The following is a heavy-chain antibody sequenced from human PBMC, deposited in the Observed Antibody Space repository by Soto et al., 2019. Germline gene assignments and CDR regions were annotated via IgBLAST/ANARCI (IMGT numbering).Heavy chain of an antibody. CDR1: GFTFSSYS. Sequence: EVQLVESGGGLVKPGGSLRLSCAASGFTFSSYSMNWVRQAPGKGLEWVSSISSSSSYIYYADSVKGRFPISRDNAKNSLYLQMNSLRAEDTAVYYCARHVTSSTYYYLSPGGFDPWGQGTPGTVSS. CDR2: ISSSSSYI. D-gene: IGHD3-22*01. J-gene: IGHJ5*02. CDR3: ARHVTSSTYYYLSPGGFDP. V-gene: IGHV3-21*01.